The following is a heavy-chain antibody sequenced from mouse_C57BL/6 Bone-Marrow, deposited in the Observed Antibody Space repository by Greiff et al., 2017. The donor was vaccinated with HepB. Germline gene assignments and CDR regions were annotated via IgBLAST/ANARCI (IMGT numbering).Heavy chain of an antibody. J-gene: IGHJ1*03. V-gene: IGHV3-8*01. CDR3: ARLIYYYGSSPWYFDV. CDR1: GYSITSDY. CDR2: ISYSGST. D-gene: IGHD1-1*01. Sequence: EVMLVESGPGLAKPSQTLSLTCSVTGYSITSDYWNWIRKFPGNKLEYMGYISYSGSTYYNPSLKSRISITRDTSKNQYYLQLNSVTTEDTATYYCARLIYYYGSSPWYFDVWGTGTTVTVSS.